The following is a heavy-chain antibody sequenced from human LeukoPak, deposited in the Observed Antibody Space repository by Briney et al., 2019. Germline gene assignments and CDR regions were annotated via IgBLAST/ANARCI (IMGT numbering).Heavy chain of an antibody. J-gene: IGHJ2*01. D-gene: IGHD6-19*01. CDR1: GGSISSSHW. V-gene: IGHV4-4*02. Sequence: SETLSLTCAVSGGSISSSHWWGWVRQPPGKGLEWIGEIYHSGSTNYNPSLKSRVTISVDQSKNQFSLNLISVTAADTAVYYCARKGYSSSRYFDLWGRGTLVTVSS. CDR2: IYHSGST. CDR3: ARKGYSSSRYFDL.